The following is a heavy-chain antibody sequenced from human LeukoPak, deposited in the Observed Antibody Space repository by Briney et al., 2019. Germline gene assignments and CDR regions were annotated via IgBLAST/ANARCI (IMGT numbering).Heavy chain of an antibody. CDR1: GFTFSDYV. CDR3: ARRDIVVVVSASDY. V-gene: IGHV3-23*01. D-gene: IGHD2-15*01. J-gene: IGHJ4*02. CDR2: ITASGDRT. Sequence: LPGGSLRLSCAASGFTFSDYVMIWVRQAPGKGLEWVSGITASGDRTFYGDSVRGRFTMTRDNSKNTVYLQMNSLRVDDTAVYYCARRDIVVVVSASDYWGQGTLVTVSS.